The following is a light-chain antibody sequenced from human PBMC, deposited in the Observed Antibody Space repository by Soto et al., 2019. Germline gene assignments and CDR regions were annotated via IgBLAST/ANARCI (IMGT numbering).Light chain of an antibody. CDR2: ATS. CDR3: QQSNRTPQT. CDR1: QXXXXX. Sequence: DXQMXXXPSSLSASVGDRVTXXCRASQXXXXXLNWYQQKPGKAPKLLIYATSSLQSGVPSRFSXXGSXXDFTLTISRLQPEDFATYYCQQSNRTPQTFGQGTKVESK. J-gene: IGKJ1*01. V-gene: IGKV1-39*01.